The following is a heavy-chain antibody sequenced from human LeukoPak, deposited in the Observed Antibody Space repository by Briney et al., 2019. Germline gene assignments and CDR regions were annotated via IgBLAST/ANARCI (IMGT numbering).Heavy chain of an antibody. J-gene: IGHJ4*02. CDR3: ARDGYSGYDYYFDY. CDR1: GGSISSYY. Sequence: SETQSLTCTVSGGSISSYYWSWIRQPAGKGLEWIGRIYTSGSTNYNPSLKSRVTMSVDTSKNQFSLKLSSVTAADTAVYYCARDGYSGYDYYFDYWGQGTLVTVSS. D-gene: IGHD5-12*01. V-gene: IGHV4-4*07. CDR2: IYTSGST.